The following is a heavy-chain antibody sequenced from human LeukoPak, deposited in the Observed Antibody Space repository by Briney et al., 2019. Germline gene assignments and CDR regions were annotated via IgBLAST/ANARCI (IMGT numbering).Heavy chain of an antibody. D-gene: IGHD3-3*01. Sequence: GGSLRLSCSASGFSFSSCWMHWVRQAPGKGRVWVSRINPDGSSTNSADSVKGRFTISRDNAKNTLYLQMNNLRAEDTALYYCASVVGGYYPPVEAFDIWGQGTMVTVSS. V-gene: IGHV3-74*01. CDR3: ASVVGGYYPPVEAFDI. CDR2: INPDGSST. CDR1: GFSFSSCW. J-gene: IGHJ3*02.